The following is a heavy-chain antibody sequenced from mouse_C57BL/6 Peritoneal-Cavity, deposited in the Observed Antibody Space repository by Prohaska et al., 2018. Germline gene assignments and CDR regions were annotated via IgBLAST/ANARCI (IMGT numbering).Heavy chain of an antibody. CDR3: ATPYYGSSSYWYFDV. Sequence: EVQLVESGGGLVKPGGSLKLSCAASGFTFSDYGMHWVRQAPEKVLEWVAYISSGSSTIYYADTVKGRFTISRDNAKNTLVLQMTSLRSEDTAMYYCATPYYGSSSYWYFDVWGTGTTVTVS. J-gene: IGHJ1*03. CDR1: GFTFSDYG. D-gene: IGHD1-1*01. V-gene: IGHV5-17*01. CDR2: ISSGSSTI.